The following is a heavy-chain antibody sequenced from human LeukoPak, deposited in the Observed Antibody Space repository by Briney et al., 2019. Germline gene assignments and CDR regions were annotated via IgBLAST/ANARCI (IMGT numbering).Heavy chain of an antibody. Sequence: SGTLSLTCAVYGGSFSGYYWSWIRQPPGKGLEWIGEINHSGSTNYNPSLKSRVTISVDTSKNQFSLKLSSVTAADTAVYSCARVGRNGYSFDYWGQGTLVTVSS. CDR1: GGSFSGYY. CDR3: ARVGRNGYSFDY. J-gene: IGHJ4*02. V-gene: IGHV4-34*01. CDR2: INHSGST. D-gene: IGHD5-24*01.